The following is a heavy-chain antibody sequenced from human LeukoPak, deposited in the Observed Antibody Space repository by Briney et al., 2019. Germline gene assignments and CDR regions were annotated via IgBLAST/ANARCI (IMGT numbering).Heavy chain of an antibody. V-gene: IGHV3-48*01. CDR2: IGGSSISI. D-gene: IGHD3-10*01. J-gene: IGHJ6*02. CDR3: ARVGFGSGNFYPSYGMDV. Sequence: GGSLRLSCAASGFTFSGYSMNWVRQAPGKGLEWVSYIGGSSISIYYADSVKGRFTISRDNAKNSLYLQMNSLRAEHSAVYYCARVGFGSGNFYPSYGMDVWGQGTTVTVSS. CDR1: GFTFSGYS.